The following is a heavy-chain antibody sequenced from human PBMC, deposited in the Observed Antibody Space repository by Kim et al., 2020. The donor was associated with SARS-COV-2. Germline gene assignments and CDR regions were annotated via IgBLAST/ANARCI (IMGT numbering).Heavy chain of an antibody. CDR2: INHSGST. Sequence: SETLSLTCAVYGGSFSGYYWSWIRQPPGKGLEWIGEINHSGSTNYNPSLKSRVTISVDTSKNQFSLKLSSVTAADTAVYYCARDKGSSWYWGPFSGWFDPWGQGTLVTVSS. CDR1: GGSFSGYY. CDR3: ARDKGSSWYWGPFSGWFDP. D-gene: IGHD6-13*01. J-gene: IGHJ5*02. V-gene: IGHV4-34*01.